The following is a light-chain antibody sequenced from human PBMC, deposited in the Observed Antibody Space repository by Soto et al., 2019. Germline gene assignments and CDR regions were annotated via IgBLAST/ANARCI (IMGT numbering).Light chain of an antibody. CDR1: QSDISSC. CDR2: GAS. V-gene: IGKV3-20*01. J-gene: IGKJ1*01. CDR3: QQCGSAPLT. Sequence: EIVLTQSPGTLSLSPGERATLSCRASQSDISSCLAWYQQKPGQAPRLLIYGASSRATGIPDRFSGSGSGTDFTLTISRLEPEDFAVYYCQQCGSAPLTFGQGTKVKIK.